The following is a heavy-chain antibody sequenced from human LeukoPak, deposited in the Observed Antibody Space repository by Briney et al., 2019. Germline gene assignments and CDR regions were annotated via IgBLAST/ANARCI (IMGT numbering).Heavy chain of an antibody. Sequence: PGRSLRLSCAASGFTFSSYGMHWVRQAPGKGLEWVAVIWYDGSNKYYADSVKGRFTISRDNSKNTLYLQMNSLRAEDTAVYYCARDGVDTAMVDYWGQGTLVTVSS. D-gene: IGHD5-18*01. J-gene: IGHJ4*02. V-gene: IGHV3-33*01. CDR2: IWYDGSNK. CDR3: ARDGVDTAMVDY. CDR1: GFTFSSYG.